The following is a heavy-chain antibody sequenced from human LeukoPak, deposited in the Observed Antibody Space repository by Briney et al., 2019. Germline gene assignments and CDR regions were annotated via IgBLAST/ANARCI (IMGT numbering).Heavy chain of an antibody. J-gene: IGHJ4*02. CDR3: AKGYFVDTAMVSCYFDY. Sequence: NSSGTLSLTCAVSGGSISSSNWWSWVRQPPGKGLEWIGEIYHSGSTNYNPSLKSRVTISVDKSKNQFSLKLSSVTAADTAVYYCAKGYFVDTAMVSCYFDYWGQGTLVTVSS. CDR2: IYHSGST. D-gene: IGHD5-18*01. CDR1: GGSISSSNW. V-gene: IGHV4-4*02.